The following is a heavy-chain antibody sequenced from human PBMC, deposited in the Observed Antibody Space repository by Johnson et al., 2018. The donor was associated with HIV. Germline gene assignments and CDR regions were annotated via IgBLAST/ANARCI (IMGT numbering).Heavy chain of an antibody. Sequence: MLLVESGGGLVQPGGSLRLSCAASGFTFSSYWMSWVRQAPGKGLEWVANIKKDGSEKYYVASVKGRFTISRDNAKNSLYLQLNSLRADDTAVYFCARDRFGDSDAFDIWGQGTMVTVSS. CDR3: ARDRFGDSDAFDI. J-gene: IGHJ3*02. CDR2: IKKDGSEK. D-gene: IGHD4-17*01. V-gene: IGHV3-7*01. CDR1: GFTFSSYW.